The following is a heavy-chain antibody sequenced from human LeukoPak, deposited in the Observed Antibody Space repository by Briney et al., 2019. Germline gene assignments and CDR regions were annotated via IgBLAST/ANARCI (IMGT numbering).Heavy chain of an antibody. V-gene: IGHV4-31*03. D-gene: IGHD1-14*01. J-gene: IGHJ4*02. CDR2: IYYSGST. Sequence: SETLSLTCTVSGGSISSGGYYWSWIRQHPGKGLEWIRYIYYSGSTYYNPSLKSRVTISVDTSKNQFSLKLSSVTAADTAVYYCARARGRTGGPYDYWGQGTLVTASS. CDR3: ARARGRTGGPYDY. CDR1: GGSISSGGYY.